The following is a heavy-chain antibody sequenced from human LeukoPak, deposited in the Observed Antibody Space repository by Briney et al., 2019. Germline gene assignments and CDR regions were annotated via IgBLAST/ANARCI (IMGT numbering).Heavy chain of an antibody. D-gene: IGHD3-3*01. CDR1: GGSFSGYY. J-gene: IGHJ3*02. Sequence: SETLSLTCAVYGGSFSGYYWSWIRQPPGKGLEWIGEINHSGSTNYNPSLKSRVTISVDTSKNQFSLKLSSVTAADTAVYYCARWRFFGVGSDAFDIWGQGTMVTVSS. CDR2: INHSGST. V-gene: IGHV4-34*01. CDR3: ARWRFFGVGSDAFDI.